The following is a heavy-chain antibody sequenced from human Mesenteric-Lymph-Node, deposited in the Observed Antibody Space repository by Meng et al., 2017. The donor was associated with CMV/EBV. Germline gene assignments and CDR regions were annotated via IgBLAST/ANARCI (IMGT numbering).Heavy chain of an antibody. CDR3: ARNLDTAMVDYYYYYGMDV. V-gene: IGHV3-74*01. Sequence: GGSLRLSCAASGFTFSSYWMHWVRQAPGKGLVWVSRINSDGSSTSYADSVKGRFTISRDNAKNTLYLQMNSLRAEDTAVYYCARNLDTAMVDYYYYYGMDVWGQGTTVTVSS. D-gene: IGHD5-18*01. J-gene: IGHJ6*02. CDR2: INSDGSST. CDR1: GFTFSSYW.